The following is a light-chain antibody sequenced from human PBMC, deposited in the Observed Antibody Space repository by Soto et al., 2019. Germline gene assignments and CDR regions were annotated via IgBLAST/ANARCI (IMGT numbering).Light chain of an antibody. V-gene: IGKV3-20*01. CDR3: QHFGGTTFT. CDR1: QSVSSSD. Sequence: IVLTQSPGTLSLSPGEGATLSCRASQSVSSSDIAWYQQRPGQTPSLLIYGASTRATGIPDRFSGSGSGTHFTLTISRLEPGDFAVYYCQHFGGTTFTFGQGTRL. J-gene: IGKJ5*01. CDR2: GAS.